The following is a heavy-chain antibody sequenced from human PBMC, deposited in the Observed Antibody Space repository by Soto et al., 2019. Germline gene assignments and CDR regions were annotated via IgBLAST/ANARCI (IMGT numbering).Heavy chain of an antibody. J-gene: IGHJ6*02. D-gene: IGHD2-2*01. CDR3: AVLGYCSSTSCPTYYYYYGMDV. Sequence: SVKVSCKASGGTFSSYAISWVRQAPGQGLEWMGGIIPIFGTANYAQKFRGRVTITADESTSTAYMELSSLRSEDTAVYYCAVLGYCSSTSCPTYYYYYGMDVWGQGTTVTVSS. V-gene: IGHV1-69*13. CDR1: GGTFSSYA. CDR2: IIPIFGTA.